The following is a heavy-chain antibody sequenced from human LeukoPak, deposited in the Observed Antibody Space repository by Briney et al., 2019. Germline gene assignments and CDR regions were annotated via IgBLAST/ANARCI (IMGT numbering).Heavy chain of an antibody. CDR3: ARGLVGVWPFDY. CDR1: GGTFGSCA. CDR2: IIPIFGIA. D-gene: IGHD1-26*01. Sequence: ASVKVSCKASGGTFGSCAISWVRQAPGQGLEWMGRIIPIFGIANYAQKFQGRVTITADKSTSTAYMELSSLRSEDTAVYYCARGLVGVWPFDYWGQGTLVTVSS. J-gene: IGHJ4*02. V-gene: IGHV1-69*04.